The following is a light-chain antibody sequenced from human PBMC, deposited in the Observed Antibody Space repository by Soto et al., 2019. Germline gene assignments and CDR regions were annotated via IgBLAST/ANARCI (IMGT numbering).Light chain of an antibody. Sequence: EIVMTQSPATLSVSPGERATLSCRASQSVSSNLAWDQQKPGQAPRLLIYGASNRATGIPASFSGSGSGTYFTLTISSLQSEYFAVYYCQHYNNWQGTFGPGTKVDIK. J-gene: IGKJ3*01. CDR2: GAS. CDR1: QSVSSN. CDR3: QHYNNWQGT. V-gene: IGKV3-15*01.